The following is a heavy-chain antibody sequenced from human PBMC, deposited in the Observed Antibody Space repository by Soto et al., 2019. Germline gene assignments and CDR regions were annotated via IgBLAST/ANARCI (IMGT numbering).Heavy chain of an antibody. V-gene: IGHV3-30*18. CDR3: AKGEPDIYYSYGMDV. J-gene: IGHJ6*02. CDR1: GFTFSSYG. Sequence: QVQLVESGGGVVQPGRSLRLSCAASGFTFSSYGMHWVRQAPGKGLEWVAVISYDGSNKYYADSVKGRFTISRDNSKNTLYLQMNSLRAEDTAVYYCAKGEPDIYYSYGMDVWGQGTTVTVSS. CDR2: ISYDGSNK. D-gene: IGHD1-1*01.